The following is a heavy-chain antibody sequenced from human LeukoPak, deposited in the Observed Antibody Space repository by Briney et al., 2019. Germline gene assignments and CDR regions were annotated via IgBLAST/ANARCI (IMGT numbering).Heavy chain of an antibody. D-gene: IGHD3-10*01. CDR1: GGSISSYY. J-gene: IGHJ4*02. CDR2: IYTSGST. Sequence: SETLSLTCTVSGGSISSYYWSWIRQPAGKGLEWIGRIYTSGSTNYNPSLKSRVTISVDTSKNQFSLKLSSVTAADTAVYYCARVRSYYGSGSYYKPHHFDYWGQGTLVTVSS. V-gene: IGHV4-4*07. CDR3: ARVRSYYGSGSYYKPHHFDY.